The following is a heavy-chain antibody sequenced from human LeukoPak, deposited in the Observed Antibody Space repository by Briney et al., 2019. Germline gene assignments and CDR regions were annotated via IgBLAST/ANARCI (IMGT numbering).Heavy chain of an antibody. CDR3: AKATMIVVVAAGIDI. J-gene: IGHJ3*02. V-gene: IGHV3-23*01. CDR1: GFTFSSYA. D-gene: IGHD3-22*01. CDR2: ISGSGGST. Sequence: PGGSLRLSCAASGFTFSSYAMSWVRQAPGKGLEWVSVISGSGGSTYYADSVKGRFTISRDNSKNTLYLQMNSLRAEDTAVYYCAKATMIVVVAAGIDIWGQGTMVTVSS.